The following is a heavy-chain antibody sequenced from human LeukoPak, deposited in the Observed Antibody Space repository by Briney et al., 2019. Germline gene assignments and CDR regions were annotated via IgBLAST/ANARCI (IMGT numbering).Heavy chain of an antibody. CDR2: INPNSGGT. Sequence: ASVKVSCKASGYTFTGYYMHWVRQAPGQGLEWMGWINPNSGGTNYAQKFQGRVTMTRDTSISTAYMELSRLRSDDTAVYYCAREYCTNGVCYRDNWFDPWGQGTLVTVSS. J-gene: IGHJ5*02. D-gene: IGHD2-8*01. CDR1: GYTFTGYY. CDR3: AREYCTNGVCYRDNWFDP. V-gene: IGHV1-2*02.